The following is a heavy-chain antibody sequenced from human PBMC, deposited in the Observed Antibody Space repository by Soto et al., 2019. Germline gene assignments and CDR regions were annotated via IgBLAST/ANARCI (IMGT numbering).Heavy chain of an antibody. Sequence: PSETLSLTCTVSGGSISSSSYYWGWIRQPPGKGLEWIGSIYYSGSTYYNPSLKSRVTISVDTSKNQFSLKLSSVTAADTAVYYCASQPRGFTMVRGVISYYYYYGMDVWGQGTTVTVSS. CDR2: IYYSGST. D-gene: IGHD3-10*01. V-gene: IGHV4-39*01. J-gene: IGHJ6*02. CDR3: ASQPRGFTMVRGVISYYYYYGMDV. CDR1: GGSISSSSYY.